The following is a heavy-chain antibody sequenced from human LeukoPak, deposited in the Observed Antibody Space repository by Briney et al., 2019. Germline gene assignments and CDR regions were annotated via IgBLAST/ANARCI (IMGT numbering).Heavy chain of an antibody. V-gene: IGHV1-46*01. CDR2: INPNGGSP. CDR3: ARETPSESSGYYFHH. Sequence: GASVKVSCKASGYTFTSYYMHWVRQAPGQGLEWMGIINPNGGSPNYAQKFQGRLTMTRDTSTSTVYMELSSLRSEDTAMYYCARETPSESSGYYFHHWGQGTLVTVSS. J-gene: IGHJ1*01. D-gene: IGHD3-22*01. CDR1: GYTFTSYY.